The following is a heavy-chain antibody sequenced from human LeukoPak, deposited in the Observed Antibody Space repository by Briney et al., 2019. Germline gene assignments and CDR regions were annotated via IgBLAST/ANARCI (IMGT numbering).Heavy chain of an antibody. CDR3: ARYGDPNYYFDY. J-gene: IGHJ4*02. CDR1: GGSISSYY. V-gene: IGHV4-4*07. CDR2: VYTSEDA. D-gene: IGHD2-21*02. Sequence: PSETLSLTCTVSGGSISSYYWSWIRQPAGKGLEWIGRVYTSEDAKYNPSLESRVSMSLDTSKNQFSLRLTSVTAADTAVYYCARYGDPNYYFDYWGRGALVTVSS.